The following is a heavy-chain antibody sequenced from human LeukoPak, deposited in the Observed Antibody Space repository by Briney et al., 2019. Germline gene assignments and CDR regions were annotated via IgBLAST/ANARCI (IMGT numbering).Heavy chain of an antibody. V-gene: IGHV3-9*01. D-gene: IGHD1-26*01. CDR1: GFTFKEYG. CDR3: ANHMRATNTYAFCGLDV. Sequence: PRRSLRHSCAATGFTFKEYGMHWVRHPPGRGREWVSRINWNGGGTDFADSVKDGLTLSRENAQNALYLQLSSLRPEDTALYYCANHMRATNTYAFCGLDVWGQGTTVTVSS. J-gene: IGHJ6*02. CDR2: INWNGGGT.